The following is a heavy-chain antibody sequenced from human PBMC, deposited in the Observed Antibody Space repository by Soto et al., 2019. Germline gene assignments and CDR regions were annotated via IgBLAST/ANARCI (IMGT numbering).Heavy chain of an antibody. CDR2: IYYSGST. V-gene: IGHV4-39*01. Sequence: SETLPLTCTVSGGSISSSSYYWGWIRQPPGKGLEWIGSIYYSGSTYYNPSLKSRVTISVDTSKNQFSLKLSSVTAADTAVYYCARLGNRYGDYAGSWGQGTLVTVSS. D-gene: IGHD4-17*01. CDR3: ARLGNRYGDYAGS. J-gene: IGHJ5*02. CDR1: GGSISSSSYY.